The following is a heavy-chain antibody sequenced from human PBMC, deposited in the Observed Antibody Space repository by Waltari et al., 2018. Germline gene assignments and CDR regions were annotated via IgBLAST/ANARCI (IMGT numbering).Heavy chain of an antibody. Sequence: EVQLVQSGAEVKKPGESLKISCKASGDSFTNYWIAWVRQKPGGGLEWLGSIYPDDPDTRYSPSFQGQVTMSADKSLTTAYLQWSSLEASDTAIYYCAREAAATGHNDYYGMDVWGQGTTVTVSS. J-gene: IGHJ6*02. D-gene: IGHD2-15*01. V-gene: IGHV5-51*01. CDR2: IYPDDPDT. CDR3: AREAAATGHNDYYGMDV. CDR1: GDSFTNYW.